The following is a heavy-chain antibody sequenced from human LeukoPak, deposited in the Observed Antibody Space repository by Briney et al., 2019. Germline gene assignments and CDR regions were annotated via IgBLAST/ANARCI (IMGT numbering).Heavy chain of an antibody. CDR1: GGSFSGYY. CDR3: ASEGPRLRYFASVAAFDI. CDR2: INHSGST. D-gene: IGHD3-9*01. J-gene: IGHJ3*02. Sequence: SETLSLTCAVYGGSFSGYYWSWIRQPPGKGLEWIGEINHSGSTNYNPSLKSRVTISVDTSKNQFSLKLSSVTAAYTAVYYCASEGPRLRYFASVAAFDIWGQGTMVTVSS. V-gene: IGHV4-34*01.